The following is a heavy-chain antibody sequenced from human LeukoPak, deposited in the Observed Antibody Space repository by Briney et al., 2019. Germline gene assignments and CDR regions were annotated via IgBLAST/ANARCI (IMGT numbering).Heavy chain of an antibody. CDR1: GGSISSGDYY. CDR2: IYYSGST. D-gene: IGHD3-9*01. V-gene: IGHV4-30-4*01. CDR3: ASLIYFAWLLSGGYFDY. Sequence: SETLSLTCTVSGGSISSGDYYWRWIRQPPGRGLEWIWYIYYSGSTYYNPSLKSRVTISVDTSKNQFSLKLSSVTAADTAVYYCASLIYFAWLLSGGYFDYWGQGTLVTVSS. J-gene: IGHJ4*02.